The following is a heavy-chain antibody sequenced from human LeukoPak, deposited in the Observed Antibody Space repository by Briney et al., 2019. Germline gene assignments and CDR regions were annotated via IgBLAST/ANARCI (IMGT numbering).Heavy chain of an antibody. CDR3: ARDLYGYASDWHGGCYFDY. Sequence: KPSETLSPTCTVSGGSITGYYWSWIRQPAGKGLEWIGRIYSSGSTNYNPSLKSRVTISVDRSKNQFSLKLDSVTAADTALYHCARDLYGYASDWHGGCYFDYWGQGTLVTVSS. J-gene: IGHJ4*02. V-gene: IGHV4-4*07. CDR1: GGSITGYY. D-gene: IGHD2-2*01. CDR2: IYSSGST.